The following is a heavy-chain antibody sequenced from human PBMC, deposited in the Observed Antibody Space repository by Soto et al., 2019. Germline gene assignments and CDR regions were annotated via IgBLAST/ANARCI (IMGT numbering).Heavy chain of an antibody. J-gene: IGHJ4*02. CDR3: ARKWGTYSSASLDY. V-gene: IGHV3-30*04. Sequence: QLVESGGGVVQPGGSLRLSCAASGFSFTHYTINWVRQAPGKGLEWVVVMSYDGTNEYYADSVKGRFTISRDNSKSTVYLQMNSLTPEDTTLYYCARKWGTYSSASLDYWGLGTLVTVSS. CDR2: MSYDGTNE. D-gene: IGHD6-19*01. CDR1: GFSFTHYT.